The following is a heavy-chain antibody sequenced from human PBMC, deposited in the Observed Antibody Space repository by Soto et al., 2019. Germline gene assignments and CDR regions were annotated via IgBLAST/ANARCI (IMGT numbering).Heavy chain of an antibody. J-gene: IGHJ4*02. CDR2: ISGSGDNT. CDR1: GFTFSNYA. CDR3: AKDLVGDTGY. D-gene: IGHD1-26*01. Sequence: EVQLLESGGGLVQPGGSPRLSCVVSGFTFSNYAMSWVRQAPGKGLEWVSAISGSGDNTFYADSVKGRFTISRDNSKNTLYLQMNSLRAEDTAVYYCAKDLVGDTGYWGQGTLVTVSS. V-gene: IGHV3-23*01.